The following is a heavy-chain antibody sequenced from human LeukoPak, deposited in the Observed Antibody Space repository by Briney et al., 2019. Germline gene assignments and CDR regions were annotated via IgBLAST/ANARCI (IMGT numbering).Heavy chain of an antibody. D-gene: IGHD6-13*01. V-gene: IGHV3-43*01. J-gene: IGHJ4*02. CDR3: AKEVRGSSWTGFDS. CDR2: INKDGART. Sequence: GGSLRLSCAASGFIFDDFCIHWVRQAPGKGLECVCLINKDGARTYYADSVEGRFTISRDNSKNSLYLQMNSLTTEDTALYYCAKEVRGSSWTGFDSWGQGTQVTVSS. CDR1: GFIFDDFC.